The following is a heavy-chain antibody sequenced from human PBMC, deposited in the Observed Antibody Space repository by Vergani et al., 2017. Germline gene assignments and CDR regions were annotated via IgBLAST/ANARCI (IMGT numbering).Heavy chain of an antibody. Sequence: QVQLVQSGAEVKKPGASVKVSCKASGYTFTSYGISWVRQAPGQGLEWMGWISAYNGNTNYAQKLQGRVTMTTDTSTSTAYMELRSLRSDDTAVYYCARDARFFLSGSYYGGPFDYWGQGTLVTVSS. J-gene: IGHJ4*02. V-gene: IGHV1-18*01. CDR3: ARDARFFLSGSYYGGPFDY. CDR2: ISAYNGNT. D-gene: IGHD1-26*01. CDR1: GYTFTSYG.